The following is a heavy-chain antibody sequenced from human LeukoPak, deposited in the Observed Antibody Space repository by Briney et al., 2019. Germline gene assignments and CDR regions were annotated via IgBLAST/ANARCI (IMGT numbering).Heavy chain of an antibody. V-gene: IGHV3-23*01. CDR2: LTDSGGRT. Sequence: GGSLRLSCAASGFAFSSYALSWVRQAPGKGLEWVSSLTDSGGRTYYADSVKGRFTISRDNSKDTLYLQMNTLRPEDTAVYYCARERQNKDFWSGGDYWGQGTLVTVSS. D-gene: IGHD3-3*01. CDR3: ARERQNKDFWSGGDY. J-gene: IGHJ4*02. CDR1: GFAFSSYA.